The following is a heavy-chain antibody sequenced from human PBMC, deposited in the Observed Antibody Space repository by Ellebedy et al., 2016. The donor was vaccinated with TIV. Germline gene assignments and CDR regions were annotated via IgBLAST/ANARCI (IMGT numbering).Heavy chain of an antibody. CDR1: GFTFNSYW. D-gene: IGHD1-26*01. J-gene: IGHJ3*02. Sequence: GGSLRLSCAASGFTFNSYWMTWVRQAPGKGLEWVANINQDGREKYYVDSVKGRFTISRDNAKNSLYLQMNSLRVEDTAVYYCASDGSYGDHLSPTHAFEIWGQGTMVTVSS. CDR2: INQDGREK. V-gene: IGHV3-7*01. CDR3: ASDGSYGDHLSPTHAFEI.